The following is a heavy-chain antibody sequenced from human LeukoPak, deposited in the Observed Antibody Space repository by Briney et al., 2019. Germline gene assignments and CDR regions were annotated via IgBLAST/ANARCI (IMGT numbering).Heavy chain of an antibody. D-gene: IGHD1-26*01. CDR2: IWYDGNNK. Sequence: GRSLRLSCAASAFTFSTYGMHWVRQAPGKGLEWVAAIWYDGNNKYYADSVKGRFTISRDNSKSTLFLQMNGLRAEDTALYYCASDHGAYWGPGTLVTVSS. J-gene: IGHJ4*02. CDR1: AFTFSTYG. CDR3: ASDHGAY. V-gene: IGHV3-33*01.